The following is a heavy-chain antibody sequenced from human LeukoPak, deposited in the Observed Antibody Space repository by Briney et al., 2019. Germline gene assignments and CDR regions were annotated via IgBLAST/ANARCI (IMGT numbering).Heavy chain of an antibody. CDR3: AVGVPTMSFDH. Sequence: PSETLSLTCSVYGRSFSGCYWTWVRQPPGKGLEWIGEVNHSGTTKFHPSLKSRVTMSVDTSKNQVSLNLRSVTAADTAVYFCAVGVPTMSFDHWGQGTQVTVSS. J-gene: IGHJ4*02. CDR1: GRSFSGCY. D-gene: IGHD3-10*02. V-gene: IGHV4-34*01. CDR2: VNHSGTT.